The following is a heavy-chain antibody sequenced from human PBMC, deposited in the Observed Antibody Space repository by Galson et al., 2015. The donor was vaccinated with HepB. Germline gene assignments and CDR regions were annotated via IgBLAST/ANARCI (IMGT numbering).Heavy chain of an antibody. CDR1: GFTFGDYA. CDR2: VRSKAYGGTT. CDR3: TRDQKQNRYYYYGMDV. D-gene: IGHD2/OR15-2a*01. V-gene: IGHV3-49*03. Sequence: SLRLSCAASGFTFGDYAMSWFRQAPGKGLEWVGFVRSKAYGGTTEYAASVKGRFTISRDDSKSIAYLQMNSLKTEDTAAYYCTRDQKQNRYYYYGMDVWGQGTTVTVSS. J-gene: IGHJ6*02.